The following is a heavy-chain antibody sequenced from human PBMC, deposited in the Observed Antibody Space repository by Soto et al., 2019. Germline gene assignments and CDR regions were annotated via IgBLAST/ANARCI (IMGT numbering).Heavy chain of an antibody. CDR1: GYTFTSYY. V-gene: IGHV1-46*01. Sequence: ASVKVSCKASGYTFTSYYMHWVRQAPGQGLEWMGIINPSGGSTSYAQKFQGRVTMTRDTSTSTVYMELSSLRSEDTAVYYCAGGVSESNSGYDLDYYYYGMDVWGQGTTVTVSS. CDR2: INPSGGST. J-gene: IGHJ6*02. D-gene: IGHD5-12*01. CDR3: AGGVSESNSGYDLDYYYYGMDV.